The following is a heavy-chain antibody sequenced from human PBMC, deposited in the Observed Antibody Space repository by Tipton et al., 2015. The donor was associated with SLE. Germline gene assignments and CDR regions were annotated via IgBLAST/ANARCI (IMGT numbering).Heavy chain of an antibody. CDR3: AREFYGSTYWYFDL. CDR2: IYYSGST. J-gene: IGHJ2*01. V-gene: IGHV4-31*03. D-gene: IGHD3-10*01. Sequence: TLSLTCTVSGGSISSGGYYWSWIRQHPGKGLEWIGYIYYSGSTYYNPSLKSRVTISVDTSKNQFSLKLSSVTAADTAVYYCAREFYGSTYWYFDLWGRGTLVTVSS. CDR1: GGSISSGGYY.